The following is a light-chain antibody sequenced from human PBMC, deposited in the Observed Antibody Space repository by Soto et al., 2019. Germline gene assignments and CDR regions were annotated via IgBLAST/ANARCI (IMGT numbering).Light chain of an antibody. J-gene: IGLJ1*01. V-gene: IGLV2-14*01. CDR1: SSDVGGYNF. Sequence: QSALTQPASVSGSPGQSITISCTGTSSDVGGYNFVSWYQQHPGKAPKIMIYDVTNRPSGVANRFSGSKSGNTASLTISGLQAEDEADYYCSSYTRSSTLVFGTGTKLTVL. CDR3: SSYTRSSTLV. CDR2: DVT.